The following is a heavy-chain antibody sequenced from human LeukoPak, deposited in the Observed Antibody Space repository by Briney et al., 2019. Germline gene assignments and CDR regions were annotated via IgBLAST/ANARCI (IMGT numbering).Heavy chain of an antibody. CDR3: ARVVIVGGTDAFDI. D-gene: IGHD1-26*01. V-gene: IGHV3-74*01. Sequence: GGSLRLSCAASGSTFSSYWFHWVRHAPGKGLVWVSRINSDGSGTIYADSVKGRFTMSRDKAKHTVFLQINSLRAEDTAVYYCARVVIVGGTDAFDIWGQGTMVTVSS. CDR2: INSDGSGT. CDR1: GSTFSSYW. J-gene: IGHJ3*02.